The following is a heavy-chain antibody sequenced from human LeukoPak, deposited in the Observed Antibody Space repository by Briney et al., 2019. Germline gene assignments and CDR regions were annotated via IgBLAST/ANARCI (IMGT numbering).Heavy chain of an antibody. D-gene: IGHD3-10*01. CDR2: INAGNGNT. V-gene: IGHV1-3*01. Sequence: GASVKVSCKAPGYTFTSYAMHWVRQAPGHRLEWMGWINAGNGNTKYSQKFQGRVTITRDTSASTAYMELSSLRSEDTAVYYCARDLTYGSGEGYYYYYGMDVWGKGTTVTVSS. J-gene: IGHJ6*04. CDR1: GYTFTSYA. CDR3: ARDLTYGSGEGYYYYYGMDV.